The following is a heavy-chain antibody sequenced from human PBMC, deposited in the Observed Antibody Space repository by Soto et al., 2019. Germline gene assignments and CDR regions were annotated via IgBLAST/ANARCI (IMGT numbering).Heavy chain of an antibody. J-gene: IGHJ4*02. D-gene: IGHD3-16*01. V-gene: IGHV3-11*01. Sequence: GGSLRLSCAASGLSFSDYDMSWIRQAPGKGLEWLGYISASGTTISIADSVKGRFTISRDNAKNSLYLHMNSLRVDDAAVYYCARPTWRGSPAYFDYGGRGTLITVSS. CDR1: GLSFSDYD. CDR3: ARPTWRGSPAYFDY. CDR2: ISASGTTI.